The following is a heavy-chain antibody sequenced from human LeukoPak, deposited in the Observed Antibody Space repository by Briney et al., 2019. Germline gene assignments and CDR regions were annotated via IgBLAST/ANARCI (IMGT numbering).Heavy chain of an antibody. CDR1: GGTFSSYA. V-gene: IGHV1-69*13. J-gene: IGHJ4*02. Sequence: SVKVSCKASGGTFSSYAISWVRQAPGQGLEWMGGIIPIFGTANYAQKFQGRVTITADESTSTAYMELSSLRSEDTAVYYCARDPYCSSTSCYNGGDYWGQGTLVTVSS. CDR3: ARDPYCSSTSCYNGGDY. D-gene: IGHD2-2*02. CDR2: IIPIFGTA.